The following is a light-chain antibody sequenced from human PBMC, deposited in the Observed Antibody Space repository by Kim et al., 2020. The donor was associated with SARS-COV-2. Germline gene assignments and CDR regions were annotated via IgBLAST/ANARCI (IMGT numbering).Light chain of an antibody. CDR3: QQRSDWPLT. V-gene: IGKV3-11*01. CDR2: DVF. J-gene: IGKJ4*01. CDR1: QSVSFY. Sequence: LYPGEKAPLSCRASQSVSFYLAWYQQKPGQAPRLLIYDVFKRATGIPARFSGSGSGTDFTLTISSLEPEDFAVYYCQQRSDWPLTFGGGTKVDIK.